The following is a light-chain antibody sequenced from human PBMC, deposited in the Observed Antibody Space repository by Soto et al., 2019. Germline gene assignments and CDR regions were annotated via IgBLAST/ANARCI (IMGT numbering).Light chain of an antibody. CDR1: SSDIGLYNY. V-gene: IGLV2-14*01. CDR3: SSLSTTSTPIV. J-gene: IGLJ1*01. CDR2: EVN. Sequence: ALGQPASMSGSPGQSITIPCTGASSDIGLYNYVSWYQHHPGKAPKLLISEVNVRPSGLSDRFSASKAGNTASLTISGLQPEDEAYYYCSSLSTTSTPIVFGSGTKVTVL.